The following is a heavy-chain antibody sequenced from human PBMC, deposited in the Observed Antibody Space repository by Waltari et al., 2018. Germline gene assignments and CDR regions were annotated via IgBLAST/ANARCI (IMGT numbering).Heavy chain of an antibody. CDR2: IYYSGST. V-gene: IGHV4-30-4*01. Sequence: QVQLQESGPGLVKPSQTLSLTSTVSGGSISSGACYRSWSRQNPGKGLEWIGYIYYSGSTYYNPSLKSRVTISVDTSQNQFSLKLSSVTAADTAVYYCARVSSGSFRLGASFDYWGQGTLVTVSS. CDR3: ARVSSGSFRLGASFDY. D-gene: IGHD3-22*01. CDR1: GGSISSGACY. J-gene: IGHJ4*02.